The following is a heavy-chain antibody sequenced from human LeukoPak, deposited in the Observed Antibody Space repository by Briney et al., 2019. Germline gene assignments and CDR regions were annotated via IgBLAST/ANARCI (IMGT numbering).Heavy chain of an antibody. J-gene: IGHJ4*02. CDR1: GGTFSSYA. CDR2: IIPFFATT. CDR3: ARGFYYDSGVFPDFQTFDS. D-gene: IGHD3-22*01. Sequence: SVKVSCKASGGTFSSYAISWVRQAPGQGLEWMGGIIPFFATTNYAQKFQGRVTITADKSTSTAYMELSSLRSDDTAVYFCARGFYYDSGVFPDFQTFDSWGQGTLVTVSS. V-gene: IGHV1-69*06.